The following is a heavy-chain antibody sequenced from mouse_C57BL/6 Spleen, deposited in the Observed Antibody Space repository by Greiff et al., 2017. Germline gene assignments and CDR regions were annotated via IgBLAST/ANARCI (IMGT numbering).Heavy chain of an antibody. CDR1: GFTFTDYY. D-gene: IGHD2-4*01. CDR2: ISNKANGYTT. J-gene: IGHJ1*03. CDR3: ARYRYYDYDKYFDV. Sequence: EVKLVESGGGLVQPGGSLSLSCAASGFTFTDYYMSWVRQPPGKALEWLGFISNKANGYTTEYNASVKGRFTISRDSSQSMLYLQMNALRAEDSATYYCARYRYYDYDKYFDVWGTGTTVTVSS. V-gene: IGHV7-3*01.